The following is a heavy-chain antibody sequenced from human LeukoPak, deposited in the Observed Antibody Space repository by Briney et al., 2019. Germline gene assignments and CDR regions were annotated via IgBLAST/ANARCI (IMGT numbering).Heavy chain of an antibody. D-gene: IGHD6-19*01. CDR1: GFTFSNYG. CDR3: AREWGPIAVSGGPGY. J-gene: IGHJ4*02. V-gene: IGHV3-33*01. Sequence: PGGSLRLSCAASGFTFSNYGMHWVRQAPGKGLEWVALIWFDGRNKFHADSVKGRFTISRDNSKNTLFLQMNSLRAEDTAVYYCAREWGPIAVSGGPGYLGQGALVTVSS. CDR2: IWFDGRNK.